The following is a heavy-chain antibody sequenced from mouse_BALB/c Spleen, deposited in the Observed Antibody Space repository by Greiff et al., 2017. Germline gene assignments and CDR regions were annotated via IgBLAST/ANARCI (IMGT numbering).Heavy chain of an antibody. CDR1: GYTFTDYA. CDR3: ARGGYGNYPAWFAY. J-gene: IGHJ3*01. CDR2: ISTYYGDA. V-gene: IGHV1S137*01. D-gene: IGHD2-1*01. Sequence: QVQLQQSGAELVRPGVSVKISCKGSGYTFTDYAMHWVKQSHAKSLEWIGVISTYYGDASYNQKFKGKATMTVDKSSSTAYMELARLTSEDSAIYYCARGGYGNYPAWFAYWGQGTLVTVSA.